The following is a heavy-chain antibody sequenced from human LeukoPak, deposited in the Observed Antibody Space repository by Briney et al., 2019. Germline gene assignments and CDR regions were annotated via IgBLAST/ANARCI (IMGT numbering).Heavy chain of an antibody. CDR3: AKRGHYSINWYHYFDY. CDR1: GFTFTTYG. V-gene: IGHV3-30*18. J-gene: IGHJ4*02. Sequence: PGGSLRLSCAASGFTFTTYGLHWVRQAPGKGLEWVAAIASNGGSEYYADSVKGRFTISRVNSKNTLFLQMNSLRPDDTAVYYCAKRGHYSINWYHYFDYWGQGTLVTVSS. CDR2: IASNGGSE. D-gene: IGHD6-13*01.